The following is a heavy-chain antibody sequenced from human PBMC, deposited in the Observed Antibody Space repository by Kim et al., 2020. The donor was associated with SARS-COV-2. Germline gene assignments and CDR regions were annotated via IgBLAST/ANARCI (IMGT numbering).Heavy chain of an antibody. D-gene: IGHD3-16*01. CDR3: ARGDVLSHY. Sequence: GNEKYYVDTVTGRFTISNDNAKHSLYLQMNSLRAEDTALYYCARGDVLSHYWGQGTLVTVSS. CDR2: GNEK. V-gene: IGHV3-7*03. J-gene: IGHJ4*02.